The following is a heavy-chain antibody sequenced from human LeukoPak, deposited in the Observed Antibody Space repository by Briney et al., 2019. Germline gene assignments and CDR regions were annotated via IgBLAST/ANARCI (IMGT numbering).Heavy chain of an antibody. V-gene: IGHV3-23*01. CDR3: AKEWRQLNWFDP. D-gene: IGHD1-1*01. Sequence: GGSLRLSCAASGFTFSSYAMSWVRQAPGKGLEWVSAISGSGGSTYYADSVKGRFTISRDNSVDTLYLQMNSLRTEDTAVYFCAKEWRQLNWFDPWGQGTLVTVSS. CDR1: GFTFSSYA. J-gene: IGHJ5*02. CDR2: ISGSGGST.